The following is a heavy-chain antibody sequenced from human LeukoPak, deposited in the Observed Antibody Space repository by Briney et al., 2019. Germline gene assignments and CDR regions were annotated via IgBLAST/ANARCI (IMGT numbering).Heavy chain of an antibody. CDR3: ARVDSYCSGEGCYYYYGMDV. D-gene: IGHD2-15*01. CDR2: IWYDGSNK. V-gene: IGHV3-33*01. J-gene: IGHJ6*02. Sequence: GGSLRLSCVASGFTFNSYGIRWVRQAPGKWLEWVAVIWYDGSNKYYADSVKGRFTISRDNSKNTLYLQMNSLRAEDTAVYYCARVDSYCSGEGCYYYYGMDVWGQGTTVTVSS. CDR1: GFTFNSYG.